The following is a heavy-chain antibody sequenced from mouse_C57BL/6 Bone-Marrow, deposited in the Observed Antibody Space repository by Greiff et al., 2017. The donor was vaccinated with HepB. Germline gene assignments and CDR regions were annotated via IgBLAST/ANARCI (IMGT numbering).Heavy chain of an antibody. CDR3: ARQDWVYFEY. CDR1: GFTFSDYG. V-gene: IGHV5-17*01. Sequence: DVQLVESGGGLVKPGGSLKLSCAASGFTFSDYGMHWVRQAPEKGLEWVAYISSGSSTIYYADTVKGRFTISRDNAKNTLFLQMTSLRSEDTAMYYCARQDWVYFEYWGQGTTVTVSS. J-gene: IGHJ2*01. D-gene: IGHD4-1*01. CDR2: ISSGSSTI.